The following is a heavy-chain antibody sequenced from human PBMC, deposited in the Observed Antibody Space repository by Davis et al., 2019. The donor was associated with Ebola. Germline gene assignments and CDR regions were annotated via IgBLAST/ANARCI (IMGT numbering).Heavy chain of an antibody. CDR1: GGSISSSSYY. CDR3: ASTLTYYYDSSGYYYVGFFDY. Sequence: MPSETLSLTCTVSGGSISSSSYYWGWIRQPPGKGLEWIGSIYYSGSTYYNPSLKSRVTISVDTSKNQFSLKLSSVTAADTAVYYCASTLTYYYDSSGYYYVGFFDYWGQGTLVTVSS. CDR2: IYYSGST. D-gene: IGHD3-22*01. J-gene: IGHJ4*02. V-gene: IGHV4-39*01.